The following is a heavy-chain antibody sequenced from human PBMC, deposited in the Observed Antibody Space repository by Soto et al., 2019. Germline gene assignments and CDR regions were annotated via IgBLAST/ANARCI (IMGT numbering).Heavy chain of an antibody. Sequence: QVQLVESGGGVVQPGRSLRLSCAASGFTFSSYGMHWVRQAPGKGLEWVAVIWYDGSNKYYADSVKGRFTISRDNSKNTLYLQMNSLRAEDTAVYYCARDRGVGAESNDYWGQGTLVTVSS. CDR1: GFTFSSYG. CDR2: IWYDGSNK. D-gene: IGHD1-26*01. V-gene: IGHV3-33*01. J-gene: IGHJ4*02. CDR3: ARDRGVGAESNDY.